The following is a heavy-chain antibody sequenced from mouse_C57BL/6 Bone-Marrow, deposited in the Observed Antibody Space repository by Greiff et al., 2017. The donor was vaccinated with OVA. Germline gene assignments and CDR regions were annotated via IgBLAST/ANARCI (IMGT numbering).Heavy chain of an antibody. CDR2: ISNGGGST. D-gene: IGHD2-5*01. J-gene: IGHJ4*01. Sequence: EVNLVESGGGLVQPGGSLKLSCAASGFTFSDYYMYWVRQTPEKRLEWVAYISNGGGSTYYPDTVKGRFTISRDNAKNTLYLQMSGLKSEDTAMYYCERRSYYSNYVAMDYWGQGTSVTVSS. CDR1: GFTFSDYY. V-gene: IGHV5-12*01. CDR3: ERRSYYSNYVAMDY.